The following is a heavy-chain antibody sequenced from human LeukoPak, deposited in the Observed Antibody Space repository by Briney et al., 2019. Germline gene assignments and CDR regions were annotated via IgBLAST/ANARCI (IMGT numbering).Heavy chain of an antibody. CDR2: IYYSGST. D-gene: IGHD1-26*01. Sequence: SETLSLTCTVSGGSISNYYWSWIRQSPGKGLEGIGYIYYSGSTNYNPSLKSRVTISVDTSKNQFSLKLSSVTAADTAVYYCASGLVGATEGAFDYWGQGTLVTVSS. CDR3: ASGLVGATEGAFDY. J-gene: IGHJ4*02. CDR1: GGSISNYY. V-gene: IGHV4-59*08.